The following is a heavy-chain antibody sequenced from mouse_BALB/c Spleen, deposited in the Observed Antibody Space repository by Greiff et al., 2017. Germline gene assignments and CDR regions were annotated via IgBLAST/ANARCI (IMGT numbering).Heavy chain of an antibody. CDR1: EYEFPSHD. D-gene: IGHD1-2*01. CDR3: ARHMLLRLPFDY. V-gene: IGHV5-2*03. Sequence: EVKVEESGGGLVQPGESLKLSCESNEYEFPSHDMSWVRKTPEKRLELVAAINSDGGSTYYPDTMERRFIISRDNTKKTLYLQMSSLRSEDTALYYCARHMLLRLPFDYWGQGTTLTVSS. CDR2: INSDGGST. J-gene: IGHJ2*01.